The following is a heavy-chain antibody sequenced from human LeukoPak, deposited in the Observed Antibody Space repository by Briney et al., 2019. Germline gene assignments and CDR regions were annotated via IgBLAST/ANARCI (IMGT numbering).Heavy chain of an antibody. J-gene: IGHJ4*02. CDR2: IYYSGST. CDR3: ARQGYSSTWYKYY. Sequence: SETLSLTCTVSGGSINDNSYYWGWIRQPPGKGLEWIGSIYYSGSTYYNPSLKSRVTISIDTPQNLFSLNLRSVTAADTAVYYCARQGYSSTWYKYYWGQGTLVTVSS. CDR1: GGSINDNSYY. V-gene: IGHV4-39*01. D-gene: IGHD6-13*01.